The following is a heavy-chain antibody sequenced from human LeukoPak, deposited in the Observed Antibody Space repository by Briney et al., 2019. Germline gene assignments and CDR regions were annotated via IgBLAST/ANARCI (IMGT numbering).Heavy chain of an antibody. D-gene: IGHD2-21*02. CDR1: GFTFSSHW. V-gene: IGHV3-74*01. J-gene: IGHJ1*01. Sequence: GGTLRLSCAASGFTFSSHWMHWVRQAPGKGLVWVSRINSDGSSTSYADSVKGRFTISRDNAKNTLYLQMNSLRAEDMAVYYCARAASCGGDCSSSYLQHWGQGTLVTVSS. CDR3: ARAASCGGDCSSSYLQH. CDR2: INSDGSST.